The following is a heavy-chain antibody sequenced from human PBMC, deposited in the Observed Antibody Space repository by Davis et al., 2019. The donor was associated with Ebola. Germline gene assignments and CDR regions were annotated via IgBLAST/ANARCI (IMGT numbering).Heavy chain of an antibody. CDR3: ASQGGYKNYNWFDP. CDR1: GYTFTYRY. D-gene: IGHD5-24*01. Sequence: AASVKVSCKASGYTFTYRYLHWVRQAPGQALEWMGWITPFNGNTNYAQKFQDRVTITRDRSMSTAYMELSSLRSEDTAMYYCASQGGYKNYNWFDPWGQGTLVTVSS. CDR2: ITPFNGNT. J-gene: IGHJ5*02. V-gene: IGHV1-45*02.